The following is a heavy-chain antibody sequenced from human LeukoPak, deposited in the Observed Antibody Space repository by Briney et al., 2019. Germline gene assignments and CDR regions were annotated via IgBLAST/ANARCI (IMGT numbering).Heavy chain of an antibody. V-gene: IGHV4-59*08. CDR3: ARHAYCGGDCYSGGFDY. CDR1: GGSISSYY. D-gene: IGHD2-21*02. Sequence: PSETLSLTCTVSGGSISSYYWSWIRQPPGKGLEWIGYIYYSGSSNYNPSLKSRVTISVDTSKNQFSLKLSSVTAADTAVYYCARHAYCGGDCYSGGFDYWGQGTLVVVSS. J-gene: IGHJ4*02. CDR2: IYYSGSS.